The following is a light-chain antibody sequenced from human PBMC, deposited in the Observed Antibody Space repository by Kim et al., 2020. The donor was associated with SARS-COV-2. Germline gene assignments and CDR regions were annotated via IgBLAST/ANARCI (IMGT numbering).Light chain of an antibody. V-gene: IGLV6-57*02. J-gene: IGLJ3*02. CDR1: SGSLASNY. CDR2: EDN. Sequence: GQTVAISCTGSSGSLASNYVQWYQQRPGSAPTTVIYEDNQRPSGVPDRFSGSIDSSSNSASLTISGLKTEDEADYYCQSYDSSNWVFGGGTQLTVL. CDR3: QSYDSSNWV.